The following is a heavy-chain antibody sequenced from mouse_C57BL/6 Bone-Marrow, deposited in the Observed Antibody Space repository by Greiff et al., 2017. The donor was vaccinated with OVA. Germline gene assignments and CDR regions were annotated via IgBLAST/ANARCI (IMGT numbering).Heavy chain of an antibody. V-gene: IGHV5-4*01. CDR2: ISDGGSYT. Sequence: EVKLQESGGGLVKPGGSLKLSCAASGFTFSSYAMSWVRQTPEKRLEWVATISDGGSYTYYPDNVKGRFTISRDNAKNNLYLQMSHLKSEDTAMYYCARDNYGKGNYWGQGTTLTVSS. CDR1: GFTFSSYA. D-gene: IGHD2-1*01. CDR3: ARDNYGKGNY. J-gene: IGHJ2*01.